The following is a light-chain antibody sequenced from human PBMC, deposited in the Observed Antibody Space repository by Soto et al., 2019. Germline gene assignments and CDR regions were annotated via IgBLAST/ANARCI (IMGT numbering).Light chain of an antibody. CDR1: QHVSSN. J-gene: IGKJ2*01. CDR2: RAS. CDR3: QQYNKWPYT. Sequence: EIVMTQSPATLSVSPGGSATLSCRASQHVSSNLAWYRQKPGQAPTLLIYRASTRATGIPATFSGSGAGTEFTLTISSLQSEDFALYYCQQYNKWPYTFGQGT. V-gene: IGKV3-15*01.